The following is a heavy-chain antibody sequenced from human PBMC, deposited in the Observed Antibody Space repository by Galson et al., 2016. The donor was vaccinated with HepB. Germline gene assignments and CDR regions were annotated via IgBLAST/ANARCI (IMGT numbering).Heavy chain of an antibody. CDR2: ISGSSDKI. D-gene: IGHD7-27*01. V-gene: IGHV3-48*04. CDR3: ARGDGTNWDFDY. Sequence: SLRLSCAASGFAFSSHSMNWVRQAPGNGLEWLAYISGSSDKIYYGDSVKGRFTLSRDNARNLLFLQMDGLRAEDTAVYFCARGDGTNWDFDYWGQGTLVTVSS. CDR1: GFAFSSHS. J-gene: IGHJ4*02.